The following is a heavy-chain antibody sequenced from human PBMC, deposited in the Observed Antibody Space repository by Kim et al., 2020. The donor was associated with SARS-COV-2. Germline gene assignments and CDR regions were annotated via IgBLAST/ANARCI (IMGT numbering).Heavy chain of an antibody. J-gene: IGHJ4*02. CDR3: AKQSREGYNFIY. D-gene: IGHD5-12*01. Sequence: YAMSVRGQFTISRDSSRNTLYLQRNSLRAEDTAVYYCAKQSREGYNFIYWGQGPLVTVSS. V-gene: IGHV3-30*02.